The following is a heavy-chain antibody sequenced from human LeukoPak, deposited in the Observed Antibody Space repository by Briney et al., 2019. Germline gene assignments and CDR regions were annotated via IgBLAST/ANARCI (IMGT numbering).Heavy chain of an antibody. CDR2: ISSSSSTI. J-gene: IGHJ4*02. Sequence: GGSLRLSCAASVFTFSSYSMNWVRQAPGKGLEWVSYISSSSSTIYYADSVKSRFSIARDNSKNTLYLQMNSLRTEDTAVYYCAKDRYYDSSGSLDYWGQGTLVTVSS. CDR3: AKDRYYDSSGSLDY. V-gene: IGHV3-48*01. CDR1: VFTFSSYS. D-gene: IGHD3-22*01.